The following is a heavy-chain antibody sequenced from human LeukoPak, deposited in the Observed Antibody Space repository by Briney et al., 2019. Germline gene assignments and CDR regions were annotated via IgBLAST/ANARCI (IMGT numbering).Heavy chain of an antibody. CDR2: ISYDGSNK. V-gene: IGHV3-30*04. CDR1: GFTFSSYA. D-gene: IGHD4-17*01. J-gene: IGHJ6*04. Sequence: PGRSLRPSCAASGFTFSSYAMHWVRQAPGKGLEWVAVISYDGSNKYYADSVKGRFTISRDNSKNTLYLQMNSLRAEDTAVYYCARDYGDLTPYYYGMDVWGKGTTVTVSS. CDR3: ARDYGDLTPYYYGMDV.